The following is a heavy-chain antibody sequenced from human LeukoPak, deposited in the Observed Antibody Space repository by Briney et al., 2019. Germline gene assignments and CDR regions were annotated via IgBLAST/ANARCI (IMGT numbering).Heavy chain of an antibody. CDR1: GFTFSSYW. D-gene: IGHD3-10*01. J-gene: IGHJ4*02. V-gene: IGHV3-7*01. Sequence: GVSLRLSCAASGFTFSSYWMSWVRQAPGKGLEWVANIKQDGSEKYYVDSVKGRFTISRDNAKNSLYLQMNSLRAEDTAVYYCARAQLLWFGELFRNYFDYWGQGTLVTVSS. CDR2: IKQDGSEK. CDR3: ARAQLLWFGELFRNYFDY.